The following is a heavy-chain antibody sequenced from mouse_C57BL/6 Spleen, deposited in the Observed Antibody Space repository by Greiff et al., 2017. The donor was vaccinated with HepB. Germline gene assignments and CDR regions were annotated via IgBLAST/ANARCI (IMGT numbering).Heavy chain of an antibody. Sequence: QVQLQQPGAELVKPGASVKMSCKASGYTFTSYWITWVKQRPGQGLEWIGDIYPGSGSTNYNEKFKSKATLTVDTSSSTAYMQLSSLTSEDSAVYYCARGGVDYYGSSYRFYAMDYWGQGTSVTVSS. CDR2: IYPGSGST. V-gene: IGHV1-55*01. CDR1: GYTFTSYW. CDR3: ARGGVDYYGSSYRFYAMDY. D-gene: IGHD1-1*01. J-gene: IGHJ4*01.